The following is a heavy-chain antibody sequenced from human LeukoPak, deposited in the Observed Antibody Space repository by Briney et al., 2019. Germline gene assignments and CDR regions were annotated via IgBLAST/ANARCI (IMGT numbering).Heavy chain of an antibody. CDR1: GYTFTGYY. Sequence: ASVKVSCKASGYTFTGYYMHWVRQAPGQGLEWMGWINPNSGGTNYAQKFQGRVTMTRDTSISTAYMELSRLRSDDTAVYYCAREHSSGYYFDAFDIWGQGTMVTVSS. V-gene: IGHV1-2*02. D-gene: IGHD3-22*01. CDR2: INPNSGGT. CDR3: AREHSSGYYFDAFDI. J-gene: IGHJ3*02.